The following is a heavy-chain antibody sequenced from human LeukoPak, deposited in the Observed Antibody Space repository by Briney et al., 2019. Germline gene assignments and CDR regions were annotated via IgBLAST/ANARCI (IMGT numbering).Heavy chain of an antibody. CDR1: GYTLTELS. V-gene: IGHV1-24*01. J-gene: IGHJ5*02. CDR2: FDPEDGET. CDR3: ARDWTSGSYYWFDP. Sequence: GASVKVSCKVSGYTLTELSMHWVRQAPGKGLEWMGGFDPEDGETIYAQKFQGRVTMTEDTSTDTAYMELSSLRSEDTAVYYCARDWTSGSYYWFDPWGQGTLVTVSS. D-gene: IGHD3-10*01.